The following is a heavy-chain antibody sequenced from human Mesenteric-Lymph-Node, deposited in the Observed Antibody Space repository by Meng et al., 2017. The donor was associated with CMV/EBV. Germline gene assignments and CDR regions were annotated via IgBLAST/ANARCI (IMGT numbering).Heavy chain of an antibody. CDR2: ISGHNGNT. CDR1: GYTFSRYG. D-gene: IGHD3-22*01. Sequence: ASVKVSCKASGYTFSRYGISWVRQAPGQGLEWMGWISGHNGNTNYAQKVQGRVTITTDASTGTGYMELRGLRSDDTALYYCARDSYYYDSNGYHQAIDYWGQGTRVTVSS. V-gene: IGHV1-18*01. J-gene: IGHJ4*02. CDR3: ARDSYYYDSNGYHQAIDY.